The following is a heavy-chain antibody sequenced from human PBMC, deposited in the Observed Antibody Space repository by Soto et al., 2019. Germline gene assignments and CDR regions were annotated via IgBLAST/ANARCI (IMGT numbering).Heavy chain of an antibody. CDR1: GFPFISYS. CDR2: ISNSGTTI. J-gene: IGHJ3*01. Sequence: GGSLRLSCAASGFPFISYSMSWVRQAPGKGLEWVSYISNSGTTIHDADSVKGRFTISRDNAKNSLSLQMNSLRDEDTAVYYCVRVFASDTFDVWGQGTVVTV. D-gene: IGHD3-3*01. CDR3: VRVFASDTFDV. V-gene: IGHV3-48*02.